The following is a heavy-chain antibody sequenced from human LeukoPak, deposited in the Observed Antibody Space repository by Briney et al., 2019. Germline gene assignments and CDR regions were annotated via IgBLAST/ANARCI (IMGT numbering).Heavy chain of an antibody. CDR3: ARDRDCSGGSCYRVFDY. V-gene: IGHV1-69*13. D-gene: IGHD2-15*01. J-gene: IGHJ4*02. CDR2: IIPIFGTA. Sequence: ASVNVSCKASGGTFSSYAISWVRQAPGQGLEWMGGIIPIFGTANYAQKFQGRVTITADESTSTAYMELSSLRSEDTAVYYCARDRDCSGGSCYRVFDYWGQGTLVTVSS. CDR1: GGTFSSYA.